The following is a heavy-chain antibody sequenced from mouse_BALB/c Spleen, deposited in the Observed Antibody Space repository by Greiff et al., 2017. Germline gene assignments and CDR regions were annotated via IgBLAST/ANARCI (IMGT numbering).Heavy chain of an antibody. V-gene: IGHV1-5*01. J-gene: IGHJ2*01. Sequence: VQLKQSGTVLARPGASVKMSCKASGYSFTSYWMHWVKQRPGQGLEWIGAIYPGNSDTSYNQKFKGKAKLTAVTSASTAYMELSSLTNEDSAVYYCTRGGFTTVVATDDYWGQGTTLTVSS. CDR1: GYSFTSYW. D-gene: IGHD1-1*01. CDR3: TRGGFTTVVATDDY. CDR2: IYPGNSDT.